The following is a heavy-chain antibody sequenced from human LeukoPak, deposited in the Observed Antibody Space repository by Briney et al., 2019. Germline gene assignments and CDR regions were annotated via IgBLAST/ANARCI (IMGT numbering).Heavy chain of an antibody. V-gene: IGHV4-39*01. CDR3: ARQRTYDSSGYYYFDAFDI. Sequence: PSETLSLTCTVSGGSISSSSYYWGWIRQPPGKGLEWIGSIYYSGSTYYNPSLKSRVTISVDTSKNQFSLKLSSVTAADTAVYYCARQRTYDSSGYYYFDAFDIWGQGTMVTVSS. J-gene: IGHJ3*02. D-gene: IGHD3-22*01. CDR1: GGSISSSSYY. CDR2: IYYSGST.